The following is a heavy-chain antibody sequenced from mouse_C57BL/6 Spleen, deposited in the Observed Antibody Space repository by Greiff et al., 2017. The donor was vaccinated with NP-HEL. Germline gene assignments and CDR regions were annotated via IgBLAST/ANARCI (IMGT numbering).Heavy chain of an antibody. V-gene: IGHV1-80*01. CDR1: GYAFSSYW. CDR3: ARSLLALQWYFDV. Sequence: QVQLQQSGAGLVKPGASVKISCTASGYAFSSYWMNWVQQRPGKGLEWIGQIYPGDGDTNYNGKFKGKATLTADKSSSTAYMQLSSLTSEDSAFYFCARSLLALQWYFDVWGTGTTVTVSS. D-gene: IGHD6-1*01. CDR2: IYPGDGDT. J-gene: IGHJ1*03.